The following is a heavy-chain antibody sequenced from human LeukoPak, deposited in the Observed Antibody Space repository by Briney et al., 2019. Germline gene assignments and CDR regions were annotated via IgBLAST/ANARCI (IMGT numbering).Heavy chain of an antibody. J-gene: IGHJ4*02. V-gene: IGHV3-23*01. Sequence: PGGSLRLSCAASGFTFSTYAMTWVRQAPGKGLEWVSLISGTGGSTYYADSVKGRFTMSRDNSKNTLYLQMNSLRAEDTAVYYCAKVLVGTTCFEYWGQGTLVTVSS. D-gene: IGHD1-7*01. CDR2: ISGTGGST. CDR3: AKVLVGTTCFEY. CDR1: GFTFSTYA.